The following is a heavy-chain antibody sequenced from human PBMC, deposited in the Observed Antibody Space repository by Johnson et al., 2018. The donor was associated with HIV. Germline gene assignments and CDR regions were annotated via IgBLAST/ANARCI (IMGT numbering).Heavy chain of an antibody. CDR1: TFTFSGYN. J-gene: IGHJ3*02. CDR3: ARNSHSSNWYEWEAFDI. Sequence: VQLVESGGGLVRPGGSLRLSCVASTFTFSGYNMAWIRQAPGKGLECLSYISSSGSTIYYADSVKGRFTISRDNAKNSLYLQMNSLRAEDTAVYYCARNSHSSNWYEWEAFDIWGQGTMVTVSS. CDR2: ISSSGSTI. V-gene: IGHV3-11*01. D-gene: IGHD6-13*01.